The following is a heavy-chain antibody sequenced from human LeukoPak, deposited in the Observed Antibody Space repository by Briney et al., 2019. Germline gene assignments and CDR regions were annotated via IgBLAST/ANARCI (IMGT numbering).Heavy chain of an antibody. V-gene: IGHV4-59*08. CDR1: GGSISSYY. CDR2: IYYSGST. D-gene: IGHD3-10*01. Sequence: SETLSLTCTVSGGSISSYYGSWIRQPPGKGLEWIGYIYYSGSTNYNPSLKSRVTISVDTSKNQFSLKLSSVTAADTAVYYCARQFYGSGVDYWGQGTLVTVSS. CDR3: ARQFYGSGVDY. J-gene: IGHJ4*02.